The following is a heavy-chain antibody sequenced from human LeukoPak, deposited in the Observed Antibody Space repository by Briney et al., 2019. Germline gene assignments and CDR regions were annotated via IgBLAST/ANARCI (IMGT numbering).Heavy chain of an antibody. CDR1: GFTVSSNY. CDR3: ARETAPYYYYYMDV. J-gene: IGHJ6*03. V-gene: IGHV3-53*01. D-gene: IGHD6-25*01. CDR2: IYSGGST. Sequence: PGGSLRLSCAASGFTVSSNYMSRVRQAPGKGLEWVSVIYSGGSTYYADSVKGRFTISRDNSKNTLHLQMNSLRAEDTAVYYCARETAPYYYYYMDVWGKGTTVTVSS.